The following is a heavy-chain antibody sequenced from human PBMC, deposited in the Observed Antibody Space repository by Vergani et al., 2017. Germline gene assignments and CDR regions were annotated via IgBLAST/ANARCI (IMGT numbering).Heavy chain of an antibody. V-gene: IGHV1-2*02. J-gene: IGHJ4*02. Sequence: QVQLVQSGAEVKKPGASVKVSCKASGYTFTGYYMHWVRQAPGQGLEWMGWINPNSGGKNYAQKLQGRVTMTRDKSISTAYMELSRLRSDDTAVYYCASAEYYDYVWGSYRWGQGTLVTVSS. CDR3: ASAEYYDYVWGSYR. CDR2: INPNSGGK. D-gene: IGHD3-16*02. CDR1: GYTFTGYY.